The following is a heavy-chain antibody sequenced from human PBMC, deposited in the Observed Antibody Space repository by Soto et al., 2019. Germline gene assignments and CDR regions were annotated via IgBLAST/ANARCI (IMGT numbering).Heavy chain of an antibody. CDR2: ISYDGSNK. CDR3: GKGDSSSSATDDY. D-gene: IGHD6-6*01. Sequence: QVQLVESGGGVVQPGRSLRLSCAASGFTFSSYGMHWVRQAPGKGLEWVAVISYDGSNKYYADSVKGRFTISRDNSKNTLYLQMNSLRAEDTAVYYCGKGDSSSSATDDYWGQGTLVTVSS. V-gene: IGHV3-30*18. J-gene: IGHJ4*02. CDR1: GFTFSSYG.